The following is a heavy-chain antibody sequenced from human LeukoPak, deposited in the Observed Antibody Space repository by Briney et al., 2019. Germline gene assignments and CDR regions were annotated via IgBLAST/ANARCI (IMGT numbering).Heavy chain of an antibody. CDR2: ISSDGTNT. V-gene: IGHV3-74*01. CDR3: ARGGIITSYAFEI. D-gene: IGHD1-26*01. CDR1: GFTFSSYW. J-gene: IGHJ3*02. Sequence: GGSLRLSCAASGFTFSSYWMHWARQDAGKGLVWVARISSDGTNTVYADSVKGRFTISRDNAKNTLYLQMDSLRAEDTAVYYCARGGIITSYAFEIWGQGAMVTVSS.